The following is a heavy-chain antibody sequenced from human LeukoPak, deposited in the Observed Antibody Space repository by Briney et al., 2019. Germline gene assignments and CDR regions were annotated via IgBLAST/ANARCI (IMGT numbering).Heavy chain of an antibody. CDR3: ANTRLRSDGFRFDY. V-gene: IGHV3-23*01. Sequence: GGSLRLSCAASGFTFSSYAMSWVRQAPGKGLEWVSAISGSGGSTYYADSVKGRFTISRDNSKNTLYLQMNSLRAEDTAVYYCANTRLRSDGFRFDYWGQGTLVNVSS. J-gene: IGHJ4*02. CDR1: GFTFSSYA. CDR2: ISGSGGST. D-gene: IGHD3-10*02.